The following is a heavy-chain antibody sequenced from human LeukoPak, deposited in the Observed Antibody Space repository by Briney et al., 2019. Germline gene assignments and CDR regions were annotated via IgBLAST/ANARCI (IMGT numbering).Heavy chain of an antibody. J-gene: IGHJ4*02. Sequence: SETLSLTCAVSGGSISSGGYSWSWIRQPPGKGLEWIGYIYHSGSTYYNPSLKSRVTISVDRSKNQFSLKLSSVTAADTAVYYCARTPVDTAIDNYFDYWGQGTLVTVSS. D-gene: IGHD5-18*01. V-gene: IGHV4-30-2*01. CDR3: ARTPVDTAIDNYFDY. CDR1: GGSISSGGYS. CDR2: IYHSGST.